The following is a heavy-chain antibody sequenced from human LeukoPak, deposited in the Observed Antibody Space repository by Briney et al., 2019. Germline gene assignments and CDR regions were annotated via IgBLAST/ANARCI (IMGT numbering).Heavy chain of an antibody. CDR1: GGSFSGYY. CDR2: INHSGST. D-gene: IGHD3-10*01. CDR3: ARVTMVRGVIISFLEAVRGWFDP. Sequence: SETLSLTCAVYGGSFSGYYWSWIRQPPGKGLEWIGEINHSGSTNYNPSLKSRVTISVDTSKNQFSLKLSSVTAADTAVYYCARVTMVRGVIISFLEAVRGWFDPWGQGTLVTVSS. V-gene: IGHV4-34*01. J-gene: IGHJ5*02.